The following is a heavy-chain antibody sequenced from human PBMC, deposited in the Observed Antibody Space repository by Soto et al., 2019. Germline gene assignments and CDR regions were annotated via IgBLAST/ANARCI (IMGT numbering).Heavy chain of an antibody. CDR2: IYYSGST. CDR1: GGSISSYY. D-gene: IGHD2-15*01. CDR3: ARGPPSFTRDYYYYGMDV. Sequence: SETMSLTCTVSGGSISSYYWSWIRQPPGKGLEWIGYIYYSGSTNYNPSLKSRVTISVDTSKNQFSLKLSSVTAADTAVYYCARGPPSFTRDYYYYGMDVWGQGTTVTVSS. V-gene: IGHV4-59*01. J-gene: IGHJ6*02.